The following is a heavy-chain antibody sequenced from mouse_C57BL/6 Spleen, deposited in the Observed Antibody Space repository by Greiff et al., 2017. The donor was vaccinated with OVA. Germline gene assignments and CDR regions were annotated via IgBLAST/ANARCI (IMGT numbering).Heavy chain of an antibody. CDR3: AKGNHGGYFDV. Sequence: VQLQQSGPELVKPGASVKISCKASGYTFTDYYMNWVKQSHGKSLEWIGDINPNNGGTSYNQKFKGKATLTVDKSSSTAYMELRSLTSEDSAVYYCAKGNHGGYFDVWGTGTTVTVSS. J-gene: IGHJ1*03. CDR1: GYTFTDYY. CDR2: INPNNGGT. V-gene: IGHV1-26*01.